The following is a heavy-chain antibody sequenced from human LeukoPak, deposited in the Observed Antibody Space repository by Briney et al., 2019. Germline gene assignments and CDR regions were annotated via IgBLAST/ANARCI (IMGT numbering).Heavy chain of an antibody. V-gene: IGHV1-69*13. CDR1: GGTFSSYA. Sequence: SVKVSCKASGGTFSSYAISWVRQAPGQGLEWMGGIIPIFGTANYAQKFQGRVTITADESTSTAYMELSSLRSEDTAVYYCARVGVGAASFDYWGQGTLVTVSS. CDR2: IIPIFGTA. J-gene: IGHJ4*02. CDR3: ARVGVGAASFDY. D-gene: IGHD1-26*01.